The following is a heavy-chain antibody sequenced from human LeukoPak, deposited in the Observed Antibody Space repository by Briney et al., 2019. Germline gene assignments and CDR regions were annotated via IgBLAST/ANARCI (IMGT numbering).Heavy chain of an antibody. CDR2: IRGSGRST. D-gene: IGHD4-17*01. CDR3: ANHLFFHPTTSNDAFNI. V-gene: IGHV3-23*01. Sequence: GGSLRLSCAAFGFTFSSYAMSWARQAPGKGLEWVSTIRGSGRSTYYADSVKGRFTISRDNSKNTPYLQMSSLRAEGTAVYYFANHLFFHPTTSNDAFNIWGQGTMVTVSS. CDR1: GFTFSSYA. J-gene: IGHJ3*02.